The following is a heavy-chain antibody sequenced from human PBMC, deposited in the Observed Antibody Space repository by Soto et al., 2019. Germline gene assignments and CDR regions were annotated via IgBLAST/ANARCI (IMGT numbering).Heavy chain of an antibody. V-gene: IGHV1-18*01. CDR3: ARGYKYDSRGSPLDY. CDR1: GYTFTSYG. D-gene: IGHD3-22*01. Sequence: ASVKVSCKASGYTFTSYGISWVRQAPGQGLEWMGWISAYNGNTNYAQKLQGRVTMTTDTSTSTAYMELNSLRGEDTAVYYCARGYKYDSRGSPLDYWGQGTQVTVSS. CDR2: ISAYNGNT. J-gene: IGHJ4*02.